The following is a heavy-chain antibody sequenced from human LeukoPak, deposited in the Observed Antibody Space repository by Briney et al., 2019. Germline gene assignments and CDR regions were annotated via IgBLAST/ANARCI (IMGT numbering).Heavy chain of an antibody. J-gene: IGHJ4*02. Sequence: AASVKVSCKAAGYNFPAYFMHWVRQAPGQGLEWMGRINPNGGDTNYAQKFQGRVTMARDTSISTAYMELNSLMSDDTAVYYCVRVGFTTSWSNFDYWGQGTLVTVS. D-gene: IGHD2-2*01. V-gene: IGHV1-2*06. CDR1: GYNFPAYF. CDR2: INPNGGDT. CDR3: VRVGFTTSWSNFDY.